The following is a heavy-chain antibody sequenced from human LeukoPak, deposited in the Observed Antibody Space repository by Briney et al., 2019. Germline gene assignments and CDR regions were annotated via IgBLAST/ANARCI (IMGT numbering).Heavy chain of an antibody. CDR1: GYTFTGYY. CDR3: HIQLWLQSAFDI. V-gene: IGHV1-2*02. CDR2: INPNSGGT. Sequence: GASVKVSCKASGYTFTGYYMHWVRQAPGQGLEWMGWINPNSGGTSYAQKFQGRVTMARDTSISTAYMELSRLRSDDTAVYYCHIQLWLQSAFDIWGQGTMVTVSS. J-gene: IGHJ3*02. D-gene: IGHD5-18*01.